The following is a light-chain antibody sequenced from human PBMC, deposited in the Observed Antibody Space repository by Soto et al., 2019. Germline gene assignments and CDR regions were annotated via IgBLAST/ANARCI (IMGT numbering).Light chain of an antibody. Sequence: EIVLTQSPAILSLSPGERATLSCRASQSVGGHLAWYQQKPGQAPRLLIYDASDRATGIPARFSGSGSETDFPLTISSLEPDDFAVYYCQQRNHWPPSITFGQGTRLEIK. V-gene: IGKV3-11*01. CDR3: QQRNHWPPSIT. CDR2: DAS. CDR1: QSVGGH. J-gene: IGKJ5*01.